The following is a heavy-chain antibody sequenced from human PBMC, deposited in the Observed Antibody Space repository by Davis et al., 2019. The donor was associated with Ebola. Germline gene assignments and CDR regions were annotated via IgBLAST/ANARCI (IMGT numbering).Heavy chain of an antibody. J-gene: IGHJ4*02. V-gene: IGHV3-15*01. Sequence: SWVRQAPGKGLEWVGRIKSKTDGGTTDYAAPVKGRFTISRDDSKNTLYLQMNSLKTEDTAVYYCTTVIEASRDYWGQGTLVTVSS. CDR2: IKSKTDGGTT. CDR3: TTVIEASRDY. D-gene: IGHD3-16*02.